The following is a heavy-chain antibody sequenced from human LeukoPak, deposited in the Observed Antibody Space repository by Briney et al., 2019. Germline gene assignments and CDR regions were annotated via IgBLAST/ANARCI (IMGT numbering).Heavy chain of an antibody. CDR3: ARGTYSSSKYFQH. CDR2: ISSSRSTI. CDR1: GFTFSSYS. J-gene: IGHJ1*01. Sequence: GGSLRLSCAASGFTFSSYSMNWVCQAPGKGLEWVSYISSSRSTIYYADSVKGRFTISRDNAKNSLYLQMNSLRAEDTAVYYCARGTYSSSKYFQHWGQGTLVTVSS. V-gene: IGHV3-48*01. D-gene: IGHD6-6*01.